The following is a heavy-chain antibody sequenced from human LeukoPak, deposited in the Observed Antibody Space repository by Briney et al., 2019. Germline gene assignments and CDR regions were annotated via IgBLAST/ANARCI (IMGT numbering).Heavy chain of an antibody. Sequence: GGSLRLSCAASGFTFSSYWMHWVRQAPGKGLVWVSRVNTDGRTTNYADSVRGRFTISRDNAKNSLYLQMNSLRAEDTASYYCAKDMGYSGSYLGDYWGQGTLVTVSS. CDR1: GFTFSSYW. V-gene: IGHV3-74*01. D-gene: IGHD1-26*01. CDR2: VNTDGRTT. CDR3: AKDMGYSGSYLGDY. J-gene: IGHJ4*02.